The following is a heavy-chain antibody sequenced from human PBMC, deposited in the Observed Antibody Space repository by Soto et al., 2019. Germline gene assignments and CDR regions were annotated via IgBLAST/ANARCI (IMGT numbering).Heavy chain of an antibody. CDR3: ARDGGYSYGWSYYGMDV. J-gene: IGHJ6*02. D-gene: IGHD5-18*01. Sequence: SRTLSLTCAISGDSVSSNSAAWNWIRQSPSRGLEWLGRTYYRSKWYNDYAVSVKSRITINPDTSKNQFSLQLNSVTPEDTAVYYCARDGGYSYGWSYYGMDVWGQGTTVTVSS. CDR1: GDSVSSNSAA. V-gene: IGHV6-1*01. CDR2: TYYRSKWYN.